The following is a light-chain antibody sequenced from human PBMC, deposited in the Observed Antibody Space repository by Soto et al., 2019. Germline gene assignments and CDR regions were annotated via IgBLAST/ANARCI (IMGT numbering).Light chain of an antibody. Sequence: DIQMTQSPSTLSASVGDRVTITCRASQNINNWLAWYQQKPGKAPQPLIYMASSLESGVPSRFSGSGGGTEFTLTISSLQPDDFATYYCQQYYRQATFGQGTKGDIK. V-gene: IGKV1-5*03. J-gene: IGKJ1*01. CDR1: QNINNW. CDR2: MAS. CDR3: QQYYRQAT.